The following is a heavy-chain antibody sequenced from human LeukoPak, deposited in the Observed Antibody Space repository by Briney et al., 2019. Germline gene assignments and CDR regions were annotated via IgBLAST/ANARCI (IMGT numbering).Heavy chain of an antibody. CDR3: ARDRAVAGYFDY. J-gene: IGHJ4*02. CDR2: ISGSGGST. Sequence: GGSLRLSCAASGFTFSSYAMSWVRQAPGKGLEWVSAISGSGGSTYYADSVKGRFTISRDNSKNTLYLQMNSLRAEDTAVYYCARDRAVAGYFDYWGQGTLVTVSS. CDR1: GFTFSSYA. V-gene: IGHV3-23*01. D-gene: IGHD6-19*01.